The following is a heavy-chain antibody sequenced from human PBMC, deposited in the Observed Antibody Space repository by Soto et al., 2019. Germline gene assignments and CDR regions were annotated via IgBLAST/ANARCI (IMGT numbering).Heavy chain of an antibody. CDR1: GASISGFY. J-gene: IGHJ5*02. D-gene: IGHD1-1*01. CDR3: VRDGTKTLRDWFDP. CDR2: IYATGTT. Sequence: QVQLQESGPGLVKPSETLSLTCTVSGASISGFYWSWIRKIAGKGLEWIGRIYATGTTDYNPSRKRRVMITVDTSKKQFSQKLRSGTAADTAVYYCVRDGTKTLRDWFDPWGQGISVTVSS. V-gene: IGHV4-4*07.